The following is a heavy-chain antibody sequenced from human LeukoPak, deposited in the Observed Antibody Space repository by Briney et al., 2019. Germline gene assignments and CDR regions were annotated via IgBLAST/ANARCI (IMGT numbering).Heavy chain of an antibody. Sequence: GESLKISCKGSGYSFTSYWISWVRQMPGKGLEWMGIIYPGDSDTRYSPSFQGQVTISADKSISTAYLQWSSLKASDTAMYYCARSYDSSGYYFDYWGQGTLVTVSS. V-gene: IGHV5-51*01. J-gene: IGHJ4*02. CDR2: IYPGDSDT. CDR1: GYSFTSYW. CDR3: ARSYDSSGYYFDY. D-gene: IGHD3-22*01.